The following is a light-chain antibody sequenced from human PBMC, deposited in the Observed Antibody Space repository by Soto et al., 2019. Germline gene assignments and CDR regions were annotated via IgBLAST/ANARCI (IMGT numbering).Light chain of an antibody. Sequence: EIVLTQSPGILSLSPGERATLSCRASQSVSNDFLAWYQQKPGQAPRLLIYGASNRATGIPDRFSGSGSGTDFTLTISRLEPEDFAVYYCQKRSNWPPITFGQGTRLEIK. CDR3: QKRSNWPPIT. J-gene: IGKJ5*01. V-gene: IGKV3D-20*02. CDR1: QSVSNDF. CDR2: GAS.